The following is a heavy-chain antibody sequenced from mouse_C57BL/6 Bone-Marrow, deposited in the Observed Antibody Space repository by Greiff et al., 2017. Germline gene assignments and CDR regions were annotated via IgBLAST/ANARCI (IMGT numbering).Heavy chain of an antibody. CDR3: AIEVLLLGAMDY. CDR2: IYPGSGST. Sequence: QVQLKQPGAELVKPGASVKMSCKASGYTFTSSWITWVKQRPGQGLEWIGDIYPGSGSTNYNEKFKSKATLTVDTSSSTAYMQLSSLTSEDSAVYYCAIEVLLLGAMDYWGQGTSVTVSS. J-gene: IGHJ4*01. CDR1: GYTFTSSW. D-gene: IGHD1-1*01. V-gene: IGHV1-55*01.